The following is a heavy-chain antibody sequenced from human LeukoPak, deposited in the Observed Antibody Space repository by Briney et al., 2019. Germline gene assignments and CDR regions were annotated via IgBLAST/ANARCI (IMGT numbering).Heavy chain of an antibody. J-gene: IGHJ4*02. D-gene: IGHD2-15*01. V-gene: IGHV4-4*07. CDR1: DTSISTHY. CDR3: ARALNPLPGTYYFDY. CDR2: TYISGTT. Sequence: SDTLSLTCSVSDTSISTHYWTLIRKPAAKIQKLIRRTYISGTTNYNPSLNSRVTMSVDTSKNQFSLNLISVTAADTAVYYCARALNPLPGTYYFDYWGQGTLVTVSS.